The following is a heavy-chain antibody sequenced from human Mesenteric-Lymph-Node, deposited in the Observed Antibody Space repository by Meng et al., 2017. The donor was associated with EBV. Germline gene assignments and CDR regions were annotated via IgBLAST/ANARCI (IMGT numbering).Heavy chain of an antibody. J-gene: IGHJ4*02. D-gene: IGHD3-10*01. CDR1: GFSLSTSGMA. CDR2: IFWDDDE. V-gene: IGHV2-5*02. CDR3: ARIWITLDH. Sequence: QITLKGSGPTGVKPTQTLTVTCRVSGFSLSTSGMAVGWVRQPPGKAPEWLALIFWDDDERYSPSLKSRLTISRDTSENQVVFTMTNMAPEDTATYYCARIWITLDHWGQGALVTVSS.